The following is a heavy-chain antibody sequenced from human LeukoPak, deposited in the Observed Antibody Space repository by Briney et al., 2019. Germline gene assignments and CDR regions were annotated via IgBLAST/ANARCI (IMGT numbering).Heavy chain of an antibody. D-gene: IGHD1-26*01. CDR1: GFTFRTYA. Sequence: GGSLRLSCAASGFTFRTYAMTWVRQAPGKGLEWVSSITGNGGSTYYADSVKGRFSISRDNSKNTLYLQMDSLRAEGTAVYHCARDSGSYLQPTDYWGQGTLVTVSS. V-gene: IGHV3-23*01. CDR2: ITGNGGST. CDR3: ARDSGSYLQPTDY. J-gene: IGHJ4*02.